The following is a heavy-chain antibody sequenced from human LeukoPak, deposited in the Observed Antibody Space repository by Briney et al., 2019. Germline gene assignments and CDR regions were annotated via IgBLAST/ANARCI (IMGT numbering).Heavy chain of an antibody. CDR1: GFTFSTYW. J-gene: IGHJ4*02. CDR3: AKDPHTLGELSSYFDY. CDR2: INSDGSSA. Sequence: PGGSLRLSCAASGFTFSTYWIHWVRQPPGQGLVWVSRINSDGSSATYADSVKGRFTISRDNAKNTLYLQISSLRAEDTAVYYCAKDPHTLGELSSYFDYWGQGTLVTVSS. D-gene: IGHD3-16*02. V-gene: IGHV3-74*01.